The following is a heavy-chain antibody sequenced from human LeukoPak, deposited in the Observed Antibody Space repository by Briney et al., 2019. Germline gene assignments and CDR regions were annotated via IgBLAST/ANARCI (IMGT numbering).Heavy chain of an antibody. Sequence: GGSLRLSCAASGFTFGDYYMSWILQAPGKGLEWVSYIISSSSYTNYADSVKGRFTISRDNAKNALYLQMNSLRAEDTAVYDCARTRGDYGDYNWFDPWGHGALVTVSS. J-gene: IGHJ5*02. CDR2: IISSSSYT. D-gene: IGHD4-17*01. CDR3: ARTRGDYGDYNWFDP. CDR1: GFTFGDYY. V-gene: IGHV3-11*06.